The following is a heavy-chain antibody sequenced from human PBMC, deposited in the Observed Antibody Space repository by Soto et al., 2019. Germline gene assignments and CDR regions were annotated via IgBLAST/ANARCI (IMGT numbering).Heavy chain of an antibody. J-gene: IGHJ3*01. Sequence: EVQLVESGGGLVEPGGSLRLSCAASGFTFSRYYMNWVRQAPGKGLEWVSSISTTSSYPHYADSLKGRFTISRDNAKKLLYLQMNSLRAEDRAVYYCARDDGLSSTHVKAFDLWGQGTKVNVSS. CDR2: ISTTSSYP. CDR1: GFTFSRYY. CDR3: ARDDGLSSTHVKAFDL. D-gene: IGHD2-2*01. V-gene: IGHV3-21*02.